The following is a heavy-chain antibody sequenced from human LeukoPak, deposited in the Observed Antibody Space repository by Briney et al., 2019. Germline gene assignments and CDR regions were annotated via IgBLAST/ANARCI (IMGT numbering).Heavy chain of an antibody. CDR1: GGTFSSYA. CDR3: ARDGEMATPCNWFDP. J-gene: IGHJ5*02. CDR2: IIPIFGTA. Sequence: SVKVSCKASGGTFSSYAISWVRQAAGQGLEWMGGIIPIFGTANYAQKFQGRVTITADKSTSTAYMELSSLRSEDTAVYYCARDGEMATPCNWFDPWGQGTLVTVSS. V-gene: IGHV1-69*06. D-gene: IGHD5-24*01.